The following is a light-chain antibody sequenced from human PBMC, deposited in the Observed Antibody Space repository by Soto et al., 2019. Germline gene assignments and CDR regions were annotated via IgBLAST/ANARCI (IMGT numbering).Light chain of an antibody. CDR1: QSISSW. V-gene: IGKV1-39*01. Sequence: IQMTQSPSTLSASVGDRVAITCRASQSISSWLAWYQQKPGKAPKLLIYAASTLQSGLPSRFSGGGSGTDFTLTITSLQPEDFATYYCQQSYSAPLTFGGGTKVDIK. J-gene: IGKJ4*01. CDR3: QQSYSAPLT. CDR2: AAS.